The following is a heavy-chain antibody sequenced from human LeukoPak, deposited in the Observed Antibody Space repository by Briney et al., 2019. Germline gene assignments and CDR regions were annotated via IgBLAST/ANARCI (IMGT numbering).Heavy chain of an antibody. CDR2: IYPGDSDT. D-gene: IGHD3-22*01. V-gene: IGHV5-51*01. CDR3: ARATYYYDSSGYYRPLPAEYFQH. CDR1: GYSFTSYW. Sequence: GEPLKISCKGSGYSFTSYWIGWVRQMPGKGLEWMGIIYPGDSDTRYSPSFQGQVTISADKSISTAYLQWSSLKASDTAMYYCARATYYYDSSGYYRPLPAEYFQHWGQGTLVTVSS. J-gene: IGHJ1*01.